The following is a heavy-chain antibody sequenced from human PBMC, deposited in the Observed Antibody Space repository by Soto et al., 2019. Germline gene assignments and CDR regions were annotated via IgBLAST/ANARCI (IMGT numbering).Heavy chain of an antibody. CDR3: ARDACSGGSCYSDY. Sequence: ASVKVSCKASGYTFTSYGISWVRQAPGQGLEWMGWISAYNGNTNYAQKLQGRVTMTTDASTSTAYMELRSLRSDDTAVYYCARDACSGGSCYSDYWGQGTLVTVSS. J-gene: IGHJ4*02. V-gene: IGHV1-18*01. CDR1: GYTFTSYG. D-gene: IGHD2-15*01. CDR2: ISAYNGNT.